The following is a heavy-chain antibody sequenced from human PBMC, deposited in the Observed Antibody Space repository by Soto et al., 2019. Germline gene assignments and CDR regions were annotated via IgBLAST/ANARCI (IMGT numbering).Heavy chain of an antibody. J-gene: IGHJ6*02. Sequence: QVQLVESGGGVVQPGRSLRLSCAASGFTFSSYAMHWVRQAPGKGLEWVAVISYDGSNKYYADSVKGRFTISRDNSKNTLYLQMKGLRAEDTAVYYCARDHGAVAGYYGMDVWGQGTTVTVSS. CDR1: GFTFSSYA. V-gene: IGHV3-30-3*01. CDR2: ISYDGSNK. D-gene: IGHD6-19*01. CDR3: ARDHGAVAGYYGMDV.